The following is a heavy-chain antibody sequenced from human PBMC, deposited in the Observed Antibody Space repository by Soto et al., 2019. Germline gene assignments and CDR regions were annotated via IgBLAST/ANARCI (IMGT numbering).Heavy chain of an antibody. CDR1: GGSISSGDYY. J-gene: IGHJ4*02. CDR2: IYYSGST. V-gene: IGHV4-30-4*01. Sequence: QVQLQESGPGLVKPSQTLSLTCTVSGGSISSGDYYWSWIRQPPGNGLEWIGYIYYSGSTYYNPSLKSRFTRAGDTSKNQCSLKLSSVTAADTAVYYCARARGYYDSSGFQYYFDYWGQGTLVTVSS. CDR3: ARARGYYDSSGFQYYFDY. D-gene: IGHD3-22*01.